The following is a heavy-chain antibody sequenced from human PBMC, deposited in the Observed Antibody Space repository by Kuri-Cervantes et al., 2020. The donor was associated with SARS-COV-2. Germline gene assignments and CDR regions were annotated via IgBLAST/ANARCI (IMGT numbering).Heavy chain of an antibody. D-gene: IGHD2-2*01. CDR3: ARVQTLPAAISGTLSRGQYYYYYYYMDV. CDR1: GFTFSSYW. V-gene: IGHV3-7*01. J-gene: IGHJ6*03. CDR2: IKQDGSEK. Sequence: GGSLRLSCAASGFTFSSYWMSWVRQAPGKGLEWVANIKQDGSEKYYVDSVKGRFTISRDNAKNSLYLQMNSLRAEDTAVYYCARVQTLPAAISGTLSRGQYYYYYYYMDVWGKGTTVTVSS.